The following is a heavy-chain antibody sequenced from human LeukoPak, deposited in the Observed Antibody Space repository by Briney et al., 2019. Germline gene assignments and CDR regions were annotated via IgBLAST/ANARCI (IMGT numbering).Heavy chain of an antibody. CDR1: GGTISSYY. J-gene: IGHJ1*01. Sequence: SETLSLTCSVSGGTISSYYWSWIRQPAGKGLEWIGRIYTSGSTNYNPSLKSRVTISVDTSKNQFSLKLSSVTAADTAVYYCARGPTLKYFHHWGQGTLVTVSS. CDR3: ARGPTLKYFHH. CDR2: IYTSGST. V-gene: IGHV4-4*07.